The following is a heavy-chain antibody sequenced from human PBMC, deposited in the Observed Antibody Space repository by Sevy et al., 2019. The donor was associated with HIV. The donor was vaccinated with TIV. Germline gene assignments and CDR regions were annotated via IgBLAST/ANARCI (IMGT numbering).Heavy chain of an antibody. CDR1: GFTFSSYW. Sequence: GGSLRLSCAASGFTFSSYWMHWVRQAPGKGLVWVSRINSDGSSTSYADSVKGRFTISRDNAKNTLYLQMNSLRAEDTAGYYCARDGEIQLWGRGDYFDYWGQGTLVTVSS. D-gene: IGHD5-18*01. CDR2: INSDGSST. J-gene: IGHJ4*02. CDR3: ARDGEIQLWGRGDYFDY. V-gene: IGHV3-74*01.